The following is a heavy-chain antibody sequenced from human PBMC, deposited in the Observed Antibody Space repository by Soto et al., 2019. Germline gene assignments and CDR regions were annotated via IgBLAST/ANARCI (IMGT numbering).Heavy chain of an antibody. Sequence: EVQLVESGGDLVQSGGSLRLSCAASGFTFRNHWMHWVRLAPGEGLVGVSRINTDGSRTDYADSVKGRFTISRDNAKKTLALQMHSLRAEDPAVYYCAIPRGTAHSAFDIWGHGTMVTVSS. J-gene: IGHJ3*02. CDR1: GFTFRNHW. D-gene: IGHD2-21*02. V-gene: IGHV3-74*01. CDR3: AIPRGTAHSAFDI. CDR2: INTDGSRT.